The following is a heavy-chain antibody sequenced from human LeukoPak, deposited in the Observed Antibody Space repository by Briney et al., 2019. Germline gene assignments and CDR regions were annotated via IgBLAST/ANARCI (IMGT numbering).Heavy chain of an antibody. V-gene: IGHV3-23*01. CDR1: GFTFSSYA. Sequence: SGGSLRLSCAASGFTFSSYAMSWVRQAPGKGLEWVSAISGSGGSTYYADSVKGRFTISRDNSKNTLYLQMNSLRAEDTAVYYCAKDIAFGAGIAVAGPYYFDYWGQGTLVTVSS. CDR2: ISGSGGST. J-gene: IGHJ4*02. CDR3: AKDIAFGAGIAVAGPYYFDY. D-gene: IGHD6-19*01.